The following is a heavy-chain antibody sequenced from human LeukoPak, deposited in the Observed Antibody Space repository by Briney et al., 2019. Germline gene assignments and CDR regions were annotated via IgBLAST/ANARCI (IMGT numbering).Heavy chain of an antibody. CDR2: IKQDGSEK. J-gene: IGHJ4*02. D-gene: IGHD2-8*01. CDR1: GFTFISYW. CDR3: ARASVYDY. V-gene: IGHV3-7*01. Sequence: GGSLRLSCAASGFTFISYWMSWVRQAPGKGLEWMANIKQDGSEKYYVDSVKGRFTISRDNAKNSLYLQMNSLRAEDTAVYYCARASVYDYWGQGTLVTVSS.